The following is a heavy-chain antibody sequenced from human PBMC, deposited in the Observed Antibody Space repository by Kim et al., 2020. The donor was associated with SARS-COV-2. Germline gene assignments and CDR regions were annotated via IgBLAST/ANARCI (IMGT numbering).Heavy chain of an antibody. Sequence: SRVTISVDTSKNQFSLKLSSVTAADTAVYYCARHVGWGYCSGGSCQNFDYWGQGTLVTVSS. CDR3: ARHVGWGYCSGGSCQNFDY. D-gene: IGHD2-15*01. J-gene: IGHJ4*02. V-gene: IGHV4-39*01.